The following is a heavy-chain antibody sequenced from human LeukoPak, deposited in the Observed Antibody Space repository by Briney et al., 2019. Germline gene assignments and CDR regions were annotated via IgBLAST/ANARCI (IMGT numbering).Heavy chain of an antibody. CDR1: GGSISSGGYY. V-gene: IGHV4-31*03. Sequence: SQTLSLTCTVSGGSISSGGYYWSWIRQHPGKGLEWIGYIYYSGGTYYNPSLKSRVTISVDTSKNQFSLKLSSVTAADTAVYYCARGTYYDFWSGYGFDYWGQGTLVTVSS. CDR3: ARGTYYDFWSGYGFDY. J-gene: IGHJ4*02. D-gene: IGHD3-3*01. CDR2: IYYSGGT.